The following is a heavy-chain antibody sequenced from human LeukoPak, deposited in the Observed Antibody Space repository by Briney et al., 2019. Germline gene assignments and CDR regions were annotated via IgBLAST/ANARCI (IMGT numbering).Heavy chain of an antibody. CDR3: ARHGGYCSSTSCYGIGWFDP. Sequence: LGESPKISCKGSGYSLTSYWISWVRQMPGKGLEWMGRIDPSDSYTNYSPSFQGHVTISADKSISTAYLQWSSLKASDTAMYYCARHGGYCSSTSCYGIGWFDPWGQGTLVTVSS. CDR1: GYSLTSYW. V-gene: IGHV5-10-1*01. CDR2: IDPSDSYT. D-gene: IGHD2-2*01. J-gene: IGHJ5*02.